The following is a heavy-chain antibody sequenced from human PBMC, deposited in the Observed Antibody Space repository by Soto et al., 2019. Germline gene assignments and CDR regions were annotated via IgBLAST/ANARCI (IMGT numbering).Heavy chain of an antibody. CDR2: IAQSGST. J-gene: IGHJ4*02. Sequence: SETLSLTCTVSGASMSMYFWTWIRQPPGKGLEWIGQIAQSGSTTYNPSLKSRITTTVDTSKNQFSLKLTSVTAADTAVYYCAGMKVYGGTFFDNWGQGTLVTVSS. D-gene: IGHD4-17*01. CDR1: GASMSMYF. V-gene: IGHV4-59*01. CDR3: AGMKVYGGTFFDN.